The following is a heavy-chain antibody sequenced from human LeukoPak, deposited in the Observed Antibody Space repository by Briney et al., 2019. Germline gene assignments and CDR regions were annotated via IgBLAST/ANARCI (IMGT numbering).Heavy chain of an antibody. V-gene: IGHV3-48*01. Sequence: PGGSLRLSCAASGFTFSSYSMNWVRQAPGKGLEWVSYISSSSSTIYYADSVKGRFTISRDNSKNTLYLQMNSLRAEDTAVYYCAKDVEQWLVRRFDYWGQGTLVTVSS. J-gene: IGHJ4*02. CDR1: GFTFSSYS. CDR3: AKDVEQWLVRRFDY. CDR2: ISSSSSTI. D-gene: IGHD6-19*01.